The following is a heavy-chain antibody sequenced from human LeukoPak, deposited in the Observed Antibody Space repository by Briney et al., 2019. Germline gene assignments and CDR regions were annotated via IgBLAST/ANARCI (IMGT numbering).Heavy chain of an antibody. V-gene: IGHV4-4*02. Sequence: SGTLSLTCAVSGGSISSNNWWGWVRQPPGKGLEWIGEIYHSGSPNYNPSLKSRVTISVDKSRNHFSLNLSSVTAADTAVYYCARDQGYCSSTSCPYYYYYYGMDVWGQGTTVTVSS. CDR1: GGSISSNNW. J-gene: IGHJ6*02. CDR2: IYHSGSP. D-gene: IGHD2-2*01. CDR3: ARDQGYCSSTSCPYYYYYYGMDV.